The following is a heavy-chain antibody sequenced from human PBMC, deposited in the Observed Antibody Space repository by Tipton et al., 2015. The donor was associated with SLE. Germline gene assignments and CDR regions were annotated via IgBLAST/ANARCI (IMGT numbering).Heavy chain of an antibody. CDR1: GGSISSGDYY. V-gene: IGHV4-31*03. CDR3: ARLVYYTDDRGYYGIPFYMDV. D-gene: IGHD3-22*01. Sequence: TLSLTCSVSGGSISSGDYYWSWVRQRPGKGLEWIGHIYDSATAYYSPSLKSRVIILVDTSKNQFSLRLSSVTAADTAVYYCARLVYYTDDRGYYGIPFYMDVWGKGTTVTVSS. CDR2: IYDSATA. J-gene: IGHJ6*03.